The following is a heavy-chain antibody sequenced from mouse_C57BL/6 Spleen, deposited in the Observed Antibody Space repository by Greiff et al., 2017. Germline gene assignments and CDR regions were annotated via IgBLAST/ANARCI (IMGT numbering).Heavy chain of an antibody. Sequence: EVLLVESGGGLVKPGGSLKLSCAASGFTFSDYGMHWVRQAPEQGLEWVAHISSGSSTIYYADKVKGRFTISTDNAKNTRFLQMTSLRSEDTARYYGARRGSGYRMDYWGQGTSVTVSS. CDR3: ARRGSGYRMDY. CDR1: GFTFSDYG. D-gene: IGHD3-2*02. V-gene: IGHV5-17*01. J-gene: IGHJ4*01. CDR2: ISSGSSTI.